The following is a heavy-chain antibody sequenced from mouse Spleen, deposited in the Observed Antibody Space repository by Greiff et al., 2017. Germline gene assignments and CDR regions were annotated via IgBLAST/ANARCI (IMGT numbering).Heavy chain of an antibody. CDR2: ISSGSSTI. Sequence: EVMLVESGGGLVKPGGSLKLSCAASGFTFSDYGMHWVRQAPEKGLEWVAYISSGSSTIYYADTVKGRFTISRDNAKNTLFLQMTSLRSEDTAMYYCASRGNYPMDYWGQGTSVTVSS. CDR3: ASRGNYPMDY. V-gene: IGHV5-17*01. CDR1: GFTFSDYG. D-gene: IGHD2-1*01. J-gene: IGHJ4*01.